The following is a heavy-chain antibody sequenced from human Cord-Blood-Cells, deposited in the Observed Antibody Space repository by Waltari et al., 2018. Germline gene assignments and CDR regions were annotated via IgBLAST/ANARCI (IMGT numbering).Heavy chain of an antibody. J-gene: IGHJ6*02. D-gene: IGHD6-13*01. CDR2: ISSSSSYI. CDR3: ARDSSSSWYYYYYGMDV. Sequence: EVQLVESGGGLVKPGGSLRLSCAPSGFTFSRYSLHWFRQAPGKGLEWVSSISSSSSYIYYADSVKGRFTISRDNAKNSLYLQMNSLRAEDTAVYYCARDSSSSWYYYYYGMDVWGQGTTVTVSS. V-gene: IGHV3-21*01. CDR1: GFTFSRYS.